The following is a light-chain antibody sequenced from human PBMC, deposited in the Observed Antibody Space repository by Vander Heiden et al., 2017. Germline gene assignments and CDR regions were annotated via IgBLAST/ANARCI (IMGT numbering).Light chain of an antibody. CDR2: LGS. CDR3: MQDLRLFT. J-gene: IGKJ3*01. V-gene: IGKV2-28*01. Sequence: DIVMTQSPLSLPVTPGEPASISCRSSQSLLHSNGYNYLDWYLQKPGQSPQLLIYLGSNRASGVPDRFSGSGSGTDFTLKISRVEAEDVGVYYCMQDLRLFTFGHGTKVDIK. CDR1: QSLLHSNGYNY.